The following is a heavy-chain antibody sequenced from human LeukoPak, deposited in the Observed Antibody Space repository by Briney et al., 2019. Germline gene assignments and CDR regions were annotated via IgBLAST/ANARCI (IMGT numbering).Heavy chain of an antibody. V-gene: IGHV3-7*05. CDR3: ARNWYLTSYGMDV. D-gene: IGHD1-7*01. CDR1: GFTFRNYW. J-gene: IGHJ6*02. Sequence: PGGSLRLSCVASGFTFRNYWMTWVRQVPGKGLEWVANIKEDGGEEYYVDSVKGRFTISRDNAKNLLYLQLNSLRVEDTAVYYCARNWYLTSYGMDVWGQGTTVTVSS. CDR2: IKEDGGEE.